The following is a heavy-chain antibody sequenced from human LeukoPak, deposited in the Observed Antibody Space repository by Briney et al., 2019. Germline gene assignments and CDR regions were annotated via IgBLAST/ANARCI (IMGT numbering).Heavy chain of an antibody. CDR1: GYTLTELS. Sequence: GASVKVSCKVSGYTLTELSMHWVRQAPGKGLDWMGGFDPEDGETIYAQKFQGRVTMTEDTSTDTAYMELSSLRSEDTAVCYCATANDYSNSDFDYWGQGTLVTVSS. D-gene: IGHD4-11*01. CDR3: ATANDYSNSDFDY. CDR2: FDPEDGET. J-gene: IGHJ4*02. V-gene: IGHV1-24*01.